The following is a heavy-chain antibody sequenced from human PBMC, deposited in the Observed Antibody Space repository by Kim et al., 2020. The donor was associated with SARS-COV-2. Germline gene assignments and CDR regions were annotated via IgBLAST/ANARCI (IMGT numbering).Heavy chain of an antibody. CDR2: IKQDGSEK. D-gene: IGHD3-9*01. J-gene: IGHJ5*02. V-gene: IGHV3-7*01. CDR1: GFTFSSYW. Sequence: GGSLRLSCAASGFTFSSYWMSWVRQAPGKGLEWVANIKQDGSEKYYVDSVKGRFTISRDNAKNSLYLQMNSLRAEDTAVYYCARAYGTIKYYDILTGYSTLGGWFDPWGQGTLVTVSS. CDR3: ARAYGTIKYYDILTGYSTLGGWFDP.